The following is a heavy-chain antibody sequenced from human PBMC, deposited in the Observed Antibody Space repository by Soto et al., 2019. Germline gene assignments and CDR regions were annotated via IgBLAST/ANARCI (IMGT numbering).Heavy chain of an antibody. V-gene: IGHV4-4*02. Sequence: QVQLQESGPELVKPSGTLSLTCGVSGGSISSSGDWWSWVRQPPGKGLEWIGEIYHGGGTNYNSSLKSRVTMSLDKSKNQFSLRLTSVTAADTAVYYCARKGGNTTESFDIWGQGTMVTVSS. J-gene: IGHJ3*02. D-gene: IGHD1-26*01. CDR2: IYHGGGT. CDR1: GGSISSSGDW. CDR3: ARKGGNTTESFDI.